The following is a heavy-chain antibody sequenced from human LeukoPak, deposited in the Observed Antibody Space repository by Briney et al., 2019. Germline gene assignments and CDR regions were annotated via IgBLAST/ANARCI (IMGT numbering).Heavy chain of an antibody. CDR1: GFTASSNS. CDR2: ISRSGSTT. J-gene: IGHJ4*02. CDR3: ARARYSSSSGDY. Sequence: GGSLRLSCTVSGFTASSNSMSWVRQAPGKGLEWLSYISRSGSTTYYADSVKGRFTISRDNAKDSLYLQMNSLRVEDTAVYFCARARYSSSSGDYWGRGTLVTVSS. D-gene: IGHD6-6*01. V-gene: IGHV3-11*04.